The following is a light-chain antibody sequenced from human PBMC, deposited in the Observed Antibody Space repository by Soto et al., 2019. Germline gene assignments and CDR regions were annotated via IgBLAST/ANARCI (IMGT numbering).Light chain of an antibody. Sequence: DIQMTQSPSSLSASVGERVTVTCRASQKIYSYLNWYQQKPGKAPKLLIYAASRLQSGVPSRFSGSGSGTDFTLNINSLQHEDFATYFCQESYSTPWTFGQGTKVEFK. CDR1: QKIYSY. CDR2: AAS. CDR3: QESYSTPWT. J-gene: IGKJ1*01. V-gene: IGKV1-39*01.